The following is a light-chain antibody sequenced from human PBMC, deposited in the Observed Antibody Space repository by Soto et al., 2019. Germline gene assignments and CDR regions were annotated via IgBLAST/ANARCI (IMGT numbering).Light chain of an antibody. Sequence: DIKMTQSPSTLSASVGDRVTITCRASQSISSWLAWYQQKPGKAPKLLIYDASSLESGVPSRFSGSGSGTEFTLTISSLQPDDFATYYCQQYNTFWTFGPGTKV. V-gene: IGKV1-5*01. J-gene: IGKJ1*01. CDR2: DAS. CDR1: QSISSW. CDR3: QQYNTFWT.